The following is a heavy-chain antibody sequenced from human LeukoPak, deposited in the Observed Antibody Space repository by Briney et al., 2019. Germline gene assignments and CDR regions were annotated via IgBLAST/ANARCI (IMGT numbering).Heavy chain of an antibody. CDR3: AKDTSRWGPKDY. CDR1: GFTFSSYA. J-gene: IGHJ4*02. V-gene: IGHV3-23*01. CDR2: ISGSGGST. Sequence: SGGSLRLSCEASGFTFSSYAMSWVRQAPGKGLEWVSAISGSGGSTYYADSVKGRFTISRDNSKNTLYLQMNSLRAEDTAVYYCAKDTSRWGPKDYWGQGTLVTVSS. D-gene: IGHD1-1*01.